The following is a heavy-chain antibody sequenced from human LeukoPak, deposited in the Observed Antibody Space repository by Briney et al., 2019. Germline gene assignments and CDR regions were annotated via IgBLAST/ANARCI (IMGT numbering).Heavy chain of an antibody. Sequence: ASVTVSCKASGYTFTSYYMHWVRQAPGQGLEWMGIINLSGGSTSYAQKFQGRVTMTRDMSTSTVYMELSSLRSEDTAVYYCARAWSLDTRFDPWGQGTLVTVSS. V-gene: IGHV1-46*01. CDR2: INLSGGST. CDR1: GYTFTSYY. D-gene: IGHD6-6*01. CDR3: ARAWSLDTRFDP. J-gene: IGHJ5*02.